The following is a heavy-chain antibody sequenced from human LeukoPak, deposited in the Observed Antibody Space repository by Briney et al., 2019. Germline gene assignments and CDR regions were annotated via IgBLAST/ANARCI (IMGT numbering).Heavy chain of an antibody. D-gene: IGHD2-8*01. Sequence: SETLSLTCAVYSGSFSGYYWSWIRQPPGKGLEWIGYIYYSGSTYYNPSLKSRVTISVDTSKNQFSLKLSSVTAADTAVYYCARRDCTNGVCYTDYWGQGTLVTVSS. J-gene: IGHJ4*02. V-gene: IGHV4-30-4*01. CDR2: IYYSGST. CDR3: ARRDCTNGVCYTDY. CDR1: SGSFSGYY.